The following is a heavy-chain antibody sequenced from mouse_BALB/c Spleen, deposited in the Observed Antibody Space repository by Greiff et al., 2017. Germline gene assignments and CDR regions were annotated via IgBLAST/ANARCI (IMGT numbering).Heavy chain of an antibody. V-gene: IGHV7-1*02. Sequence: EVNLVESGGGLVQPGGSLRLSCATSGFTFSDFYMEWVRQPPGKRLEWIAASRNKANDYTTEYSASVKGRFIVSRDTSQSILYLQMNALRAEDTAIYYCARDAEYGNYGGYWYFDVWGAGTTVTVSS. D-gene: IGHD2-10*02. CDR2: SRNKANDYTT. CDR3: ARDAEYGNYGGYWYFDV. J-gene: IGHJ1*01. CDR1: GFTFSDFY.